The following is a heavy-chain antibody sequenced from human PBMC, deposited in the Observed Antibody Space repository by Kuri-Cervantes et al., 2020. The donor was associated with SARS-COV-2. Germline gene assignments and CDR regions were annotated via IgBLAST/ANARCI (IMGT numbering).Heavy chain of an antibody. V-gene: IGHV3-21*01. D-gene: IGHD6-13*01. J-gene: IGHJ4*02. CDR3: ARDFEAAAGIYYFDY. CDR2: ISSSSSYI. Sequence: GGSLRLSCAASGFTFSSYSMNWVRRAPGKGLEWVSSISSSSSYIYYADSVKGRFTISRDNAKNSLYLQMNSLRAEDTAVYYCARDFEAAAGIYYFDYWGQGTLVTVSS. CDR1: GFTFSSYS.